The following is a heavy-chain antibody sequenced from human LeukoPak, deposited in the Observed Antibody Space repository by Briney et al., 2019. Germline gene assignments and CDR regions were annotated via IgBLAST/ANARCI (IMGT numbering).Heavy chain of an antibody. CDR3: ARDGSSSSPFDY. CDR1: GGSFSGYY. CDR2: NNHSGST. V-gene: IGHV4-34*01. Sequence: PSETLSPTCAVYGGSFSGYYWSWIRMPPGKGQEWIRENNHSGSTNYNPSLKSRVTISVDKSKNQFSLKLSSVTAADTAVYYCARDGSSSSPFDYWGQGTLVTVSS. D-gene: IGHD6-6*01. J-gene: IGHJ4*02.